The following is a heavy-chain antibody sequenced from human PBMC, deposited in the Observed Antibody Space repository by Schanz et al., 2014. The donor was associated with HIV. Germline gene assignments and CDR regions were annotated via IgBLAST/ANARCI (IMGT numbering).Heavy chain of an antibody. J-gene: IGHJ4*02. CDR3: AKSLPIETATITYFDY. D-gene: IGHD1-20*01. V-gene: IGHV3-74*03. Sequence: EVQLVEFGGGLVQPGGSLRLSCEASGFTFSSYWMHWVRQVPGKGLVWVSRINSEGSSTTYEYADSVKGRFTISRDNSKNTLYLHMNNLRAEDTAVYYCAKSLPIETATITYFDYWGQGTLVTVSS. CDR2: INSEGSST. CDR1: GFTFSSYW.